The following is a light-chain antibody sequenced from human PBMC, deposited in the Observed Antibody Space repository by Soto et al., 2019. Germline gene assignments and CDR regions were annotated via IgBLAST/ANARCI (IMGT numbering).Light chain of an antibody. CDR1: QSVSSY. CDR3: QQTNSFSIT. CDR2: DAS. V-gene: IGKV3-11*01. Sequence: EIVLTQSPATLSLSPGERATLSCRASQSVSSYLAWYQQKPGQAPRLLIYDASNRATGIPARFSGSGSGTDFTLTISSLEPEDFAVYYCQQTNSFSITFGQGTRLEIK. J-gene: IGKJ5*01.